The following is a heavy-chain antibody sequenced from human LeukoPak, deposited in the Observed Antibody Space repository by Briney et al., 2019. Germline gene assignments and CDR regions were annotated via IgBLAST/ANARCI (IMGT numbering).Heavy chain of an antibody. CDR1: GDSISSYY. J-gene: IGHJ4*02. V-gene: IGHV4-59*08. CDR2: IYYSGNT. Sequence: PSETLSLTCTVSGDSISSYYWTWIRQPPGKGLEWIGYIYYSGNTNYNPSLKSRVTISLDTSKNQFSLKLTPVTAADTAMYYCARRKAKTPNYFDYWGQGALVTVSS. CDR3: ARRKAKTPNYFDY.